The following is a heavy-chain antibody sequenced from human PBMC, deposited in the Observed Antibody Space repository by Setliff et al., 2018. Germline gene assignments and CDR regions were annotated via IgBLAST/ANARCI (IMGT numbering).Heavy chain of an antibody. Sequence: KPSETLSLTCAAYGGTFSDYYWTWIRQPPGKVLEWVGEINHRGSTNYNPSLKSRATISMATSKDQFTLKLISMSAADTAVYFCARGRNIAARLLDSWGQGALVTVSS. CDR2: INHRGST. CDR3: ARGRNIAARLLDS. CDR1: GGTFSDYY. V-gene: IGHV4-34*01. J-gene: IGHJ4*02. D-gene: IGHD6-6*01.